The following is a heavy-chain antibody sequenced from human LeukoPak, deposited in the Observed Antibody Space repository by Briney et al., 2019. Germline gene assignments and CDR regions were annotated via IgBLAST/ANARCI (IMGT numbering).Heavy chain of an antibody. V-gene: IGHV3-74*01. CDR3: ARDPKQGGTYWNYFDF. D-gene: IGHD1-26*01. Sequence: GGSLRLPCAASGLTFSNYWMHWVRQAPGKGPVWVSRINSDGSSTSYADSVKGRFTISRDNAKNTLYLQMNTLRAEDTAVYYCARDPKQGGTYWNYFDFWGQGALVTVSP. J-gene: IGHJ4*02. CDR2: INSDGSST. CDR1: GLTFSNYW.